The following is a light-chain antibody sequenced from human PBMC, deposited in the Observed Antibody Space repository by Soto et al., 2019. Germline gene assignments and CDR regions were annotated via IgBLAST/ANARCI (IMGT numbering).Light chain of an antibody. CDR1: QSISTW. V-gene: IGKV1-5*03. Sequence: IQVTLSPSTLSASVGDRVTITCRASQSISTWLAWYQQEPGKAPKLLIHKASSLQSGVPSRFSGSGSGTDFTLTISSLHPDDFATYYCQQYNSYPPTFGQGTKVDIK. CDR3: QQYNSYPPT. CDR2: KAS. J-gene: IGKJ1*01.